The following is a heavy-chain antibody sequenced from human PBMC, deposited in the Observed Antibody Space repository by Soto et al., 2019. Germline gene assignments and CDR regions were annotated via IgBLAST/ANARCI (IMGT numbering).Heavy chain of an antibody. CDR2: TIPIFGTA. CDR1: GGTFSSYA. D-gene: IGHD6-6*01. J-gene: IGHJ6*02. Sequence: SVKVSCKASGGTFSSYAISWVRQAPGQRLEWMGGTIPIFGTANYAQKFQGRVTITADESTSTAYMELSSLRSEDTAVYYCAGALRAARIDYYGMDVWGQGTTVTVSS. CDR3: AGALRAARIDYYGMDV. V-gene: IGHV1-69*13.